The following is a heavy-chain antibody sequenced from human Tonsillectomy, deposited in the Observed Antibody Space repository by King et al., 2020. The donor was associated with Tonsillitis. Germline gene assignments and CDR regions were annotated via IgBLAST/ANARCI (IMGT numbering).Heavy chain of an antibody. CDR1: GFTFSNYA. V-gene: IGHV3-30*01. J-gene: IGHJ5*02. CDR2: ISDDGGNK. CDR3: AREFGMGYGDYGWFDP. Sequence: VQLVESGGGVVQPGRSLRLSCAASGFTFSNYAINWVRQAPAKGLEWVAVISDDGGNKYYADFVKGRFTISRDNSKNTLYLQMNSLRPEDTGMDYWAREFGMGYGDYGWFDPWGQGTLVTVSS. D-gene: IGHD4-17*01.